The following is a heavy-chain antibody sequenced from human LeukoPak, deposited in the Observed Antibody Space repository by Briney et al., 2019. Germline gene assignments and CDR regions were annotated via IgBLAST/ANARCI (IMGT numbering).Heavy chain of an antibody. CDR1: GYTFTSYD. Sequence: ASVKVPCKASGYTFTSYDINWVRQATGQGLEWMGWMNPNSGSTGYAQKFQGRVTMTRNTSISTAYMELSSLRSEDTAVYYCARFRAVGFDYWGQGTLVTVSS. CDR2: MNPNSGST. CDR3: ARFRAVGFDY. V-gene: IGHV1-8*01. J-gene: IGHJ4*02. D-gene: IGHD6-13*01.